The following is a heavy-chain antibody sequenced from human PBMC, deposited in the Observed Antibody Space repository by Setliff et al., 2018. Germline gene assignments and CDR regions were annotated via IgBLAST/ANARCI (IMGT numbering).Heavy chain of an antibody. CDR1: GYTFINYD. CDR3: GRYITGTTPADY. V-gene: IGHV1-8*01. CDR2: LNPNISAT. Sequence: VASVKVSCKASGYTFINYDINWVRQATGQGLEWMGWLNPNISATFYAPKFQGRVTMTRDTSTSTFYMELSSLRSEDTAVYYCGRYITGTTPADYWGQGTLVT. D-gene: IGHD1-7*01. J-gene: IGHJ4*02.